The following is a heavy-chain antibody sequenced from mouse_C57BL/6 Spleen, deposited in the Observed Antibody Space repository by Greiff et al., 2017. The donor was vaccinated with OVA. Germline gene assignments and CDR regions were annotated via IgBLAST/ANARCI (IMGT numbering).Heavy chain of an antibody. CDR3: ARGVTTVVATDYAMDY. V-gene: IGHV1-61*01. CDR1: GYTFTSYW. CDR2: IYPSDSET. J-gene: IGHJ4*01. D-gene: IGHD1-1*01. Sequence: QVQLQQPGAELVRPGSSVKLSCKASGYTFTSYWMDWVKQRPGQGLEWIGNIYPSDSETHYNQKFKDKATLTVDKSSSTAYRQLSSLTSEDSAVYYCARGVTTVVATDYAMDYWGQGTSVTVSS.